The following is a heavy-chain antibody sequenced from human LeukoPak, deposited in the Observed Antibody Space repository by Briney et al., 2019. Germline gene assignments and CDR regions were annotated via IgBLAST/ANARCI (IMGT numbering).Heavy chain of an antibody. V-gene: IGHV3-23*01. CDR3: AKDRPSSGWPAFDS. D-gene: IGHD6-19*01. Sequence: GGSLRLSCAASGFAVASRAMSWVRQAPGKGLEWVCSISNNQGKTYYADSVQGRFTISRDSSENTVSLQMNNLRVEDTGLYFCAKDRPSSGWPAFDSWGQGTLITVSS. CDR2: ISNNQGKT. CDR1: GFAVASRA. J-gene: IGHJ4*02.